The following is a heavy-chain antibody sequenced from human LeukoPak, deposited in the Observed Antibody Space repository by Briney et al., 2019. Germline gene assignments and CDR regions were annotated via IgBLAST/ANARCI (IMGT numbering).Heavy chain of an antibody. Sequence: PSETLSLTCTVSGGSISSYYWSWIRQPAGKGLEWIGRIYTSGSTNYNPSLKSRVTISVDKSKNQFSLKLSSVTAAGTAVYYCARDRSSSSAYYYYYYCMDVWGKGTTVTVSS. V-gene: IGHV4-4*07. D-gene: IGHD6-6*01. CDR2: IYTSGST. CDR1: GGSISSYY. CDR3: ARDRSSSSAYYYYYYCMDV. J-gene: IGHJ6*03.